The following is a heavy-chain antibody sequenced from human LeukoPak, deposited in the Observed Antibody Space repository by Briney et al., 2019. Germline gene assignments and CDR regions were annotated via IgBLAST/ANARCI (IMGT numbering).Heavy chain of an antibody. Sequence: PSETLSLTCTLSGYSISSGYFSAWVRQPPGKGLEWSGSSDHSGSTSYNPSLKTRVTISVDTSKNHFSLKLSSVTAADTAVYYCARVFWRGFNWFDPWGQGTLVTVSS. CDR1: GYSISSGYF. V-gene: IGHV4-38-2*02. D-gene: IGHD3-3*01. CDR2: SDHSGST. CDR3: ARVFWRGFNWFDP. J-gene: IGHJ5*02.